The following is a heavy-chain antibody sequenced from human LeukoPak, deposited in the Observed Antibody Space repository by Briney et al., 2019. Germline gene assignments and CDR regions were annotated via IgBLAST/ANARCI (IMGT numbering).Heavy chain of an antibody. CDR1: GYTFTSYY. J-gene: IGHJ3*02. CDR3: ARTYYYGSGSYYRI. Sequence: ASVKVSCKASGYTFTSYYMHWVRQAPGQGLEWMGWINPNSGGTNYAQKFQGRVTMTRDTSISTAYMELSRLRSDDTAVYYCARTYYYGSGSYYRIWGQGTMVTVSS. CDR2: INPNSGGT. D-gene: IGHD3-10*01. V-gene: IGHV1-2*02.